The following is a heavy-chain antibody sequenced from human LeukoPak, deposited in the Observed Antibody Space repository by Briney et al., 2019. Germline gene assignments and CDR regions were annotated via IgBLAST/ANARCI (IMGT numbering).Heavy chain of an antibody. CDR2: ISAYNGNA. V-gene: IGHV1-18*01. CDR3: ASSNYYDSSGYYPWYNWFDP. Sequence: ASVKVSCKASGYTFTSYGISWVRQAPGQGLEWMGWISAYNGNANYAQKLQGRVTMTTDTSTSTAYMELRSLRSDDTAVYYCASSNYYDSSGYYPWYNWFDPWGQGTLVTVSS. J-gene: IGHJ5*02. CDR1: GYTFTSYG. D-gene: IGHD3-22*01.